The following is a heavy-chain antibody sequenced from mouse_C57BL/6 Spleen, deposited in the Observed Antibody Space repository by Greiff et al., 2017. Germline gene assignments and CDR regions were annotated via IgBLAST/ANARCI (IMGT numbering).Heavy chain of an antibody. J-gene: IGHJ4*01. CDR3: ARDHAMDY. CDR2: ISSGSSTI. CDR1: GFTFSDYG. Sequence: DVMLVESGGGLVKPGGSLKLSCAASGFTFSDYGMHWVRQAPEKGLEWVAYISSGSSTIHYADTVKGRFTISRDNAKNTLFLQMTSLRSEDTAMYYCARDHAMDYWGQGTSVTVSS. V-gene: IGHV5-17*01.